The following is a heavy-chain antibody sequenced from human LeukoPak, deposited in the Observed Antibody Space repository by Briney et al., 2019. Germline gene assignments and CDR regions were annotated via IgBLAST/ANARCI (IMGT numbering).Heavy chain of an antibody. J-gene: IGHJ5*02. D-gene: IGHD3-10*01. CDR1: GFSFSSYS. CDR2: ITTSSSYI. CDR3: AREVDYYGSGSYLSANWFDP. V-gene: IGHV3-21*04. Sequence: GGSLRLSCAASGFSFSSYSMNWVRQAPGKGLEWVSSITTSSSYIYYADSVKGRFTISRDNAKNSLYLQMNSLRAEDTALYYCAREVDYYGSGSYLSANWFDPWGQGTLVTVSS.